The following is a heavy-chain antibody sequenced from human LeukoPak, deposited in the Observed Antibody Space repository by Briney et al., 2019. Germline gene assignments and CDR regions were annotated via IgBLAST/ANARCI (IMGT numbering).Heavy chain of an antibody. CDR1: GFTFSSYG. Sequence: GGSLRLSCAASGFTFSSYGMNWVRQAPGKGLEWVSSISSSSYIYYADSVKGRFTISRDNAKNSLYLQMNSLRAEDTAVYYCARDPYGDYVGYFDYWGQGTLVTVSS. CDR3: ARDPYGDYVGYFDY. CDR2: ISSSSYI. D-gene: IGHD4-17*01. V-gene: IGHV3-21*01. J-gene: IGHJ4*02.